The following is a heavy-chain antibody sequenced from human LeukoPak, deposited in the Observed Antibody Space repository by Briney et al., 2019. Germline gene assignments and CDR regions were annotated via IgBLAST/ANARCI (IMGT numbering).Heavy chain of an antibody. CDR1: GYSISSGYY. Sequence: PSETLSLTCTVSGYSISSGYYWGWIRQPPGKGLEWIGSIYHSGSTYYNPSLKSRVTISLDTSRNQFSLKLSSVTAADTAVYYCARAVGGDGSGSLWGPGTLVTVSS. CDR2: IYHSGST. CDR3: ARAVGGDGSGSL. V-gene: IGHV4-38-2*02. D-gene: IGHD3-10*01. J-gene: IGHJ4*02.